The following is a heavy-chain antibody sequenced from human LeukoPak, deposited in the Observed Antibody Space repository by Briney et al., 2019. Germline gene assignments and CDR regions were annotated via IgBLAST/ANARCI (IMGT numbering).Heavy chain of an antibody. Sequence: PSETLSLTCAVYGGPFSGYYWSWIRQPPGKGLEWIGEINHSGGTNYNPSLKSRVTISVDTSKNQFSLKLSSVTAADTAVYYCASVLRYFDWLPYYFDYWGQGTLVTVSS. J-gene: IGHJ4*02. CDR1: GGPFSGYY. D-gene: IGHD3-9*01. V-gene: IGHV4-34*01. CDR3: ASVLRYFDWLPYYFDY. CDR2: INHSGGT.